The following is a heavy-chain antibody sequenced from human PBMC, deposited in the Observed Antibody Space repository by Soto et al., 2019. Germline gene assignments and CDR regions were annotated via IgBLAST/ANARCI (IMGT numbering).Heavy chain of an antibody. V-gene: IGHV2-5*02. J-gene: IGHJ4*02. CDR2: IYWDVDT. D-gene: IGHD3-3*01. CDR1: GFSLTTSGVG. Sequence: QITLNESGPTQVKPRQTLTLTCTFSGFSLTTSGVGVGWIRQSPGKAPEWLALIYWDVDTSYRPSLQSRLTITKYTSKNQVVITMADLDPADTATYSCAHRVLRTVFGLVTTTAIYFDFWGQGTPVAVAS. CDR3: AHRVLRTVFGLVTTTAIYFDF.